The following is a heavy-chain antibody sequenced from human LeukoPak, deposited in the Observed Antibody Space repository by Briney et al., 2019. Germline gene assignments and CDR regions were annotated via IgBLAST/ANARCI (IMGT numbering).Heavy chain of an antibody. D-gene: IGHD3-22*01. CDR3: AGARRDYYDSSGYSLHPYYFDY. V-gene: IGHV4-4*07. Sequence: PSETLSLTCTVSSGSISSYYWSWIRQPAGKGLEWIGRIYTSGSTNYNPSLKSRVTMSVDTSKNQFSLKLSSVTAADTAVYYCAGARRDYYDSSGYSLHPYYFDYWGQGTLVTVSS. CDR2: IYTSGST. CDR1: SGSISSYY. J-gene: IGHJ4*02.